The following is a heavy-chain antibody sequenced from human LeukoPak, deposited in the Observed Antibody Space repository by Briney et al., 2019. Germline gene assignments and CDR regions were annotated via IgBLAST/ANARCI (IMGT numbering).Heavy chain of an antibody. Sequence: PSETLSLTCTVSGGSITSYYWSWIRQPPGKGLEWIGDIYYTGETYYNPSLKGRVFISIDTSKNYFSLNLNFVTAADTAVYYCARRRYYDSTGYFEWGRGSLVTVSS. CDR1: GGSITSYY. V-gene: IGHV4-59*04. J-gene: IGHJ1*01. CDR3: ARRRYYDSTGYFE. D-gene: IGHD3-22*01. CDR2: IYYTGET.